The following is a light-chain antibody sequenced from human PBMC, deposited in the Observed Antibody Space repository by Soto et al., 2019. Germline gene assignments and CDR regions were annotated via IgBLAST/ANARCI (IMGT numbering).Light chain of an antibody. V-gene: IGLV2-8*01. CDR2: EIN. Sequence: QSGLAQPPSPSGSHGQSVTISCTGTSSDVGAYDYVSWYQQHPGKAPKLMIYEINKRPSGVPDRFSGSKSGNTASLTVSGLHVDDEAHCYCSSSPGTNTSPYSFETRT. J-gene: IGLJ1*01. CDR1: SSDVGAYDY. CDR3: SSSPGTNTSPYS.